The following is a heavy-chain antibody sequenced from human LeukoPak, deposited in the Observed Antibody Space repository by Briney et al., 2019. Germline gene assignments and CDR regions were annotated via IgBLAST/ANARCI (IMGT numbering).Heavy chain of an antibody. CDR1: GYTFTGYY. CDR3: ASLTPIFGVVITYYYYGMDV. V-gene: IGHV1-2*06. CDR2: INPNSGGT. D-gene: IGHD3-3*01. J-gene: IGHJ6*02. Sequence: ASVKVSCKASGYTFTGYYMHWVRQAPGQGLEWMGRINPNSGGTNYAQKFQGRVTMTRDTSISTAYMELSRLRSDDTAVYYCASLTPIFGVVITYYYYGMDVWGQGTTVTVSS.